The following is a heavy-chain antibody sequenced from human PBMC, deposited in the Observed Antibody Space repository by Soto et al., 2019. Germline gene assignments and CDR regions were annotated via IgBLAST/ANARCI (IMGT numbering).Heavy chain of an antibody. CDR1: GGSISSGGYY. Sequence: QVQLQESGPGLVKPSQTLSLTCTVSGGSISSGGYYWSWIRQHPGKGLEWIGYIYYSGSTYYNPSLKSRVTISVDTSKNQFSPKPSSVTAADTAVYYCARAGEGYYYDSSGYFTFDYWGQGTLVTGSS. J-gene: IGHJ4*02. CDR3: ARAGEGYYYDSSGYFTFDY. CDR2: IYYSGST. V-gene: IGHV4-31*03. D-gene: IGHD3-22*01.